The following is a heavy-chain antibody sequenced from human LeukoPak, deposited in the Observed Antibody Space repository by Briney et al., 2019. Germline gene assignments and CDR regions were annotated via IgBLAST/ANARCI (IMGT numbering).Heavy chain of an antibody. Sequence: GGSLRLSCAASGFTFSDYYMSWIRQAPGKGLEWVSYISSSGSTIYYADSVKGRFTISRDNAKNSLYLQMNSLRAEDTAVYYCASPKNYDSSGYYWTSGAFDIWGQGTMVTVSS. CDR1: GFTFSDYY. V-gene: IGHV3-11*04. CDR2: ISSSGSTI. D-gene: IGHD3-22*01. J-gene: IGHJ3*02. CDR3: ASPKNYDSSGYYWTSGAFDI.